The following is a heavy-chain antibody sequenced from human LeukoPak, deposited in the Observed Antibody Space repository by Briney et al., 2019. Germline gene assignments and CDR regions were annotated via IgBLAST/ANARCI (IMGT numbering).Heavy chain of an antibody. V-gene: IGHV3-23*01. CDR3: AKDAVAGTN. Sequence: PGGSLRLSCSASAFTFSTYAMHWVRQAPGKGLEWVSAISGSGGSTYYADSVKGRFTISRDNSKNTLYLQMNSLRAEDTAVYYCAKDAVAGTNWGQGTLVTVSS. J-gene: IGHJ4*02. CDR1: AFTFSTYA. CDR2: ISGSGGST. D-gene: IGHD6-19*01.